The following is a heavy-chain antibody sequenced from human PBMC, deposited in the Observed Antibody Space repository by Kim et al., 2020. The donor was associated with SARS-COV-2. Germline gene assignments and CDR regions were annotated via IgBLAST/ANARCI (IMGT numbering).Heavy chain of an antibody. D-gene: IGHD3-22*01. V-gene: IGHV3-15*01. CDR2: IKSKTDGGTA. Sequence: GGSLRLSCAASGFTFYNAWMSWVRQAAGKGLELVGRIKSKTDGGTADYAAPVKGRFTISRDDSKDTMYLQMNSLKTEDTAVYYCTTYSAYGTGPIFDYWGQGILVTVSS. CDR3: TTYSAYGTGPIFDY. J-gene: IGHJ4*02. CDR1: GFTFYNAW.